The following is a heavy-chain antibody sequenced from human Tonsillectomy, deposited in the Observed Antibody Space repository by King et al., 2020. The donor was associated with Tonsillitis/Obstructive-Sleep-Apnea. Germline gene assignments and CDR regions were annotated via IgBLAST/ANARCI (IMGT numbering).Heavy chain of an antibody. D-gene: IGHD3-3*01. CDR3: ARGKRVTIFGVVISKGLYYMDV. Sequence: VQLVESGGGLVKPGGSLRLSCAASGFTFSYYYMSWIRQAPGKGLEWGSYISSSGSTIYYADSVKGRFTISRDNAKNSLYLQMNSLRAEDTAVYYCARGKRVTIFGVVISKGLYYMDVWGKGTTVTVSS. V-gene: IGHV3-11*01. CDR1: GFTFSYYY. CDR2: ISSSGSTI. J-gene: IGHJ6*03.